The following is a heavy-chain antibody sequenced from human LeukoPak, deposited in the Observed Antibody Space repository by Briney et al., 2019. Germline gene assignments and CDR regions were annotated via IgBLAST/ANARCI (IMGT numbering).Heavy chain of an antibody. CDR2: IYYSGST. Sequence: PSETLSLTCTVSGGSISSYYWSWIRQPPGKGLEWIGYIYYSGSTNYNPSLKSRVTISVDTSKNQFSLKLSSVTAADTAVYYCARGGYYDSSGLYWFDPWGQGTLVTVSS. J-gene: IGHJ5*02. V-gene: IGHV4-59*01. D-gene: IGHD3-22*01. CDR3: ARGGYYDSSGLYWFDP. CDR1: GGSISSYY.